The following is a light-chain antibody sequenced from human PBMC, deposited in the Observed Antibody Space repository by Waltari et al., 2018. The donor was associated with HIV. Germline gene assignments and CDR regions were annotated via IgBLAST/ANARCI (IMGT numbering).Light chain of an antibody. J-gene: IGLJ2*01. CDR1: SSDVGPHNY. Sequence: QSALTQPPSASGSPGQSVTISCTRTSSDVGPHNYVSWFQQHPGKAPKLMIYDVTKRPSGVPDRCSGSKSGNTASLTVSGLQAEDEADYYCASHAGSKDVFGGGTRLTVL. CDR2: DVT. V-gene: IGLV2-8*01. CDR3: ASHAGSKDV.